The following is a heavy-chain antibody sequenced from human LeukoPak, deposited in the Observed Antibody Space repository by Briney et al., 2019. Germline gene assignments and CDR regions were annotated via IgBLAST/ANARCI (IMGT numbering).Heavy chain of an antibody. CDR2: IIPIFGTA. V-gene: IGHV1-69*05. J-gene: IGHJ4*02. CDR1: GGTFSSYA. Sequence: EASVTVSCTASGGTFSSYAISWVRQAPGQGLEWMGGIIPIFGTANYAQKFQGRVTITTDESTSTAYMELSSLRSEDTAVYYCRLWSGYYTMFDYWGQGTLVTVSS. CDR3: RLWSGYYTMFDY. D-gene: IGHD3-3*01.